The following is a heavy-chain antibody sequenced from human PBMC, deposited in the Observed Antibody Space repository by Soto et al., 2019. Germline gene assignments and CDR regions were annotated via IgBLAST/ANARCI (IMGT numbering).Heavy chain of an antibody. J-gene: IGHJ1*01. CDR3: ARAAVSGREYFTH. Sequence: GGSLRFSCAASGFTFSDYYMSWIRQSPGEGLQWVSGISGSGDSTYYADSVKGRFTIARDNSKNTLYLKMNSLRAEDTAVYYCARAAVSGREYFTHWGQGTLVTVSS. CDR2: ISGSGDST. V-gene: IGHV3-23*01. CDR1: GFTFSDYY. D-gene: IGHD6-19*01.